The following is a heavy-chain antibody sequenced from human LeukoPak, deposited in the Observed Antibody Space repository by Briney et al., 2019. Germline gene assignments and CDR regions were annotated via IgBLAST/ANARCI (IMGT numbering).Heavy chain of an antibody. CDR3: ARHWSSAWFGY. CDR2: INPANSDI. Sequence: GESLKISCRGSGYSFTNYWIAWVRQMPGKGLEWLGNINPANSDITYSPSFQGQVTISADKSISTAHLQWSSLKASDTAMYYCARHWSSAWFGYWGQGTLVTVSS. V-gene: IGHV5-51*01. CDR1: GYSFTNYW. D-gene: IGHD6-25*01. J-gene: IGHJ4*02.